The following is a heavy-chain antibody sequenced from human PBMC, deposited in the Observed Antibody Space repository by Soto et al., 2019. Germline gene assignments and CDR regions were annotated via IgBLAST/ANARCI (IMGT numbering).Heavy chain of an antibody. Sequence: QVQLQESGPGLVKPSETLSLTCTVSGGSISSYYWSWIRQPAGKGLEWIGRIYTSGSTNYNPSLTSRVTMSVDTSKNQFSLKLSSVTAADTAVYYCARDSAGCSGGSCYVDYYYGMDVWGQGTTVTVSS. J-gene: IGHJ6*02. V-gene: IGHV4-4*07. CDR2: IYTSGST. D-gene: IGHD2-15*01. CDR1: GGSISSYY. CDR3: ARDSAGCSGGSCYVDYYYGMDV.